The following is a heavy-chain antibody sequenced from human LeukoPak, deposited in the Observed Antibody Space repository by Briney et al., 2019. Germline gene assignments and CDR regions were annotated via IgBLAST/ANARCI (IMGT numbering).Heavy chain of an antibody. V-gene: IGHV4-59*01. D-gene: IGHD3-16*01. CDR1: GGSISSYY. Sequence: KPSETLSLTCTVSGGSISSYYWSWIRQPPGKGLEWIGYIYYSGSTNYNPSLKSRVTTSVDTSKNQFSLKLSSVTAADTAVYYCASYVAVGKMYNWFDPWGQGTLVTVSS. CDR2: IYYSGST. CDR3: ASYVAVGKMYNWFDP. J-gene: IGHJ5*02.